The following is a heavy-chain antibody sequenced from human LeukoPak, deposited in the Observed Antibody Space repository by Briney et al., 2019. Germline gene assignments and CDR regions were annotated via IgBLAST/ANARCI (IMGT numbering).Heavy chain of an antibody. D-gene: IGHD2-21*01. Sequence: GGSLRLSCAASGFTFSDYYMSWIRQAPGKGLEWVSHISSSSSYTNYADSVKGRFTISRDNAKNSLFLQMNSLRDEDTAVYYCARRGGGGRSDALDIWGQGTMVTVSS. J-gene: IGHJ3*02. CDR3: ARRGGGGRSDALDI. V-gene: IGHV3-11*06. CDR1: GFTFSDYY. CDR2: ISSSSSYT.